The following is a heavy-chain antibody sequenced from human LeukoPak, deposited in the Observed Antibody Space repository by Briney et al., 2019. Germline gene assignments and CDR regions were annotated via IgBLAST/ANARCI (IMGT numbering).Heavy chain of an antibody. D-gene: IGHD5-24*01. CDR1: GGSVSSRNYY. J-gene: IGHJ6*03. CDR3: AREGRYRYGYNEYHSYMDI. CDR2: IYYSGST. Sequence: SETLSLACNVTGGSVSSRNYYWGWIRQPPGKGLEWIGNIYYSGSTNYNPSLKSRVTISVDTSKNQFSLKLSSVTAAETAVYYCAREGRYRYGYNEYHSYMDIWGKGTTVTVSS. V-gene: IGHV4-39*07.